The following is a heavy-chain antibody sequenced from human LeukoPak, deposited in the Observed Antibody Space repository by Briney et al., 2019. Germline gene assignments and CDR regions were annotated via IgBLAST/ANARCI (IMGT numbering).Heavy chain of an antibody. CDR1: GGTFSSYA. V-gene: IGHV1-69*05. Sequence: LWASVRVSCTASGGTFSSYAISWVRQAPGQGLEWMGGIIPIFGTANYAQKFQGRVTITTDESTSTAYMELSSLRSEDTAVYYCARGSSYWNYAEFDYWGQGTLVTVSS. J-gene: IGHJ4*02. CDR2: IIPIFGTA. CDR3: ARGSSYWNYAEFDY. D-gene: IGHD1-7*01.